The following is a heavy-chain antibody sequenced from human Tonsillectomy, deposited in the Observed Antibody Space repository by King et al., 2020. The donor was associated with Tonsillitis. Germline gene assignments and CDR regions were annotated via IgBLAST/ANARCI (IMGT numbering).Heavy chain of an antibody. CDR1: GGSFSGYY. V-gene: IGHV4-34*01. J-gene: IGHJ6*02. Sequence: VQLQQWGAGLLKPSETLSLTCGVYGGSFSGYYWSWIRQPPGKGLEWIGKINHSGSTNYNPSLKSRVTVSVDTSKNQFSLKLSSVTAADTAVYYCAREGVTMIRGVIDAYYYYGMDVWGQGTAVTVSS. CDR3: AREGVTMIRGVIDAYYYYGMDV. D-gene: IGHD3-10*01. CDR2: INHSGST.